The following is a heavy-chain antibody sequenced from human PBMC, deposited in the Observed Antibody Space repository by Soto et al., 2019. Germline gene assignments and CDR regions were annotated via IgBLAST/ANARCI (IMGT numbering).Heavy chain of an antibody. CDR3: ATSKVGYSYGSPFDY. V-gene: IGHV1-69*01. D-gene: IGHD5-12*01. Sequence: QVHLVQSGAEVKKPGSSVKVSCKASGGTFSSFALSWVRQAPGHAPEWMGGIIPIFGTGHYAQRFRDRVTITADESTSTAYMELSSLRSEDTAIYYCATSKVGYSYGSPFDYWGQGTLVTVSS. CDR2: IIPIFGTG. CDR1: GGTFSSFA. J-gene: IGHJ4*02.